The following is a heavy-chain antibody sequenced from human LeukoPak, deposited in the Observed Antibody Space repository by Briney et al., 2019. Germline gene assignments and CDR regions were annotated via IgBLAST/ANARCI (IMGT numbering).Heavy chain of an antibody. CDR3: GRGESSVYPLDY. CDR1: GGSFSGYY. CDR2: INHSGST. V-gene: IGHV4-34*01. J-gene: IGHJ4*02. Sequence: PSETLSLTCAVYGGSFSGYYWSWIRQPPGKGLEWIGEINHSGSTNYNPSLKSRVTISVDTSKNQFSLKLSSVTAADTAVYYCGRGESSVYPLDYGGQEPLFTASS. D-gene: IGHD3-22*01.